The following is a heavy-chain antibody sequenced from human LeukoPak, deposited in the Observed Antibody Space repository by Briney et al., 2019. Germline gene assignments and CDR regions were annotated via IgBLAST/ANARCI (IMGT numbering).Heavy chain of an antibody. CDR1: GFTFSSYA. J-gene: IGHJ5*02. CDR3: AKDPIKCSSASCYREPVYNWFDP. V-gene: IGHV3-23*01. Sequence: GGSLRLSCAASGFTFSSYAGSWVRQAPGKGLEWVSSISGSGGSTYYAASVKGRFTISRDNSKNTLYLEMNSLRAEDTAVYYCAKDPIKCSSASCYREPVYNWFDPWGQGTLVTVSS. D-gene: IGHD2-2*01. CDR2: ISGSGGST.